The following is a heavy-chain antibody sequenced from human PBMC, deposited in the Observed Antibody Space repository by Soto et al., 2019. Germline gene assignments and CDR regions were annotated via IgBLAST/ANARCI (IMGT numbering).Heavy chain of an antibody. CDR2: ISPYNGNT. J-gene: IGHJ4*02. D-gene: IGHD3-3*01. V-gene: IGHV1-18*01. CDR3: ARDLVSGSDFWRAYNGGDFDY. CDR1: GYTFRNYG. Sequence: QVQLVQSGAEVKRPGASVKVSCKASGYTFRNYGITWVRQAPGQGLEWMAWISPYNGNTNYAQDLQGRVTMTTDTSTSTAYMELRSLTSEDTAMYYCARDLVSGSDFWRAYNGGDFDYWRQGTLVTVSS.